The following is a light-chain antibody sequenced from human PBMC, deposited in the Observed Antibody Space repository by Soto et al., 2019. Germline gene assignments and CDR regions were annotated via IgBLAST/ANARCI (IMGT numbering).Light chain of an antibody. CDR2: EVT. Sequence: QSVLTQPASVSGSPGQSIAISRTGSRSDVGIYNYVSWYQQHPGKVPKLIIYEVTNRPSGVSNRFSGSKSGNTASLTISGLQAEDEADYYCSSYKTSSTRVFGTGTKVTVL. J-gene: IGLJ1*01. V-gene: IGLV2-14*01. CDR1: RSDVGIYNY. CDR3: SSYKTSSTRV.